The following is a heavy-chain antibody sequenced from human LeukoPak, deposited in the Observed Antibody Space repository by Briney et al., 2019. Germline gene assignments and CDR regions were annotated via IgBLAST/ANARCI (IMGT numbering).Heavy chain of an antibody. D-gene: IGHD6-19*01. Sequence: ASVKVSCKASVYTFTIYDTNWVPQSTAQGLEWMIWINPNSGNTGYAQKFQGRVTITRNTSISTAYMELSSMRSEDTAVYYCARGSGSSGWYANWGSYYYYYMDVWGKGTTVTVSS. V-gene: IGHV1-8*03. CDR1: VYTFTIYD. CDR3: ARGSGSSGWYANWGSYYYYYMDV. CDR2: INPNSGNT. J-gene: IGHJ6*03.